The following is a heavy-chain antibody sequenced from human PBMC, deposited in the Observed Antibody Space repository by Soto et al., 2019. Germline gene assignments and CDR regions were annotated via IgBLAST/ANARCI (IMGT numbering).Heavy chain of an antibody. J-gene: IGHJ6*02. CDR2: ISSGGEYV. CDR1: GLTFSTYG. D-gene: IGHD6-13*01. Sequence: EVQLVESGGGLVKPGGSLRLSWAASGLTFSTYGMNWVRQAPGKGLEWVSSISSGGEYVGYADSVKGRLTISRANAKNSLCLQPDSTRVYDSAGDYCATDGAAGAAMGVWGQGTTVTVSS. CDR3: ATDGAAGAAMGV. V-gene: IGHV3-21*01.